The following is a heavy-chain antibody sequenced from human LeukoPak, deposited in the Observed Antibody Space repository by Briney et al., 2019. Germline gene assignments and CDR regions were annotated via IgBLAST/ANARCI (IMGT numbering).Heavy chain of an antibody. V-gene: IGHV3-30*03. CDR3: AREATWGNWYFDL. CDR2: TGNTGLAK. D-gene: IGHD3-16*01. J-gene: IGHJ2*01. CDR1: GFALSSHG. Sequence: GGSLRLSCAASGFALSSHGMHWARQAPGKGLEWVAVTGNTGLAKYFAEFAKGRFTISRDNSKNTLYLETNSLRHEDTAVYYCAREATWGNWYFDLWGRGTLVTVSS.